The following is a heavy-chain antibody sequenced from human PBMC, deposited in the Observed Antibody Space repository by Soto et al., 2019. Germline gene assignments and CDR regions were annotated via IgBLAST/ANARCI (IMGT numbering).Heavy chain of an antibody. CDR3: ARNPIPNWNAGGFDY. Sequence: QVQLQESGPGLVKPSQTLSLTCTVSGGSISSGGYYWSWIRHHPGQGLEWIGYIYYSGSTYYNPSPKSRVTISLDTPKNLFSLKLSSVTAADTAVYYCARNPIPNWNAGGFDYWGQGTLVTVSS. CDR1: GGSISSGGYY. J-gene: IGHJ4*02. D-gene: IGHD1-1*01. V-gene: IGHV4-31*03. CDR2: IYYSGST.